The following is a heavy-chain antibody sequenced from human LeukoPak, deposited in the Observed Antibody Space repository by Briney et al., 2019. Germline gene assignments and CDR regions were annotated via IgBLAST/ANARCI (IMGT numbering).Heavy chain of an antibody. CDR1: F. CDR2: VFYSGST. CDR3: GRGQKAAAGKQFDY. D-gene: IGHD6-13*01. V-gene: IGHV4-39*01. J-gene: IGHJ4*02. Sequence: FWGWIRQPPGEGLEWIGSVFYSGSTYYNPSLKSRVTISVDTSNNQFSLKLSSVTAADTAVYYCGRGQKAAAGKQFDYWGQGTLVTVSS.